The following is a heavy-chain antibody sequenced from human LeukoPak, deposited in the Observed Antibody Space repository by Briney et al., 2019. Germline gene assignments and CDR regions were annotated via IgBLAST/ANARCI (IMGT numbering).Heavy chain of an antibody. J-gene: IGHJ4*02. D-gene: IGHD5-12*01. CDR3: ARQARYSGYDLIDY. Sequence: SETLSLTCTVSGGSISNFYWSWIRQPPGKGLEWIGCIYYSGSTNYNPSLKSRVTISVDTSKNQFSLKLSSVTAADTAVYYCARQARYSGYDLIDYWGQGTLVTVSS. CDR2: IYYSGST. CDR1: GGSISNFY. V-gene: IGHV4-59*08.